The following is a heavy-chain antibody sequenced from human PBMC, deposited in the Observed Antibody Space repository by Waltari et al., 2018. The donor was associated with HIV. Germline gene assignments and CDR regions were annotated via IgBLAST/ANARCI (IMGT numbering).Heavy chain of an antibody. CDR2: ISGYNANT. Sequence: QVHLVQSGAEVKLPGASVRVSCKPSGYIFTNHGVSWVRQAPGQGLEWLGWISGYNANTNYAQRLQGRVTLTTDTSTSTAYMELRSLRSDDTAVYYCARGLGGSYYYGVDVWGQGTTVTVS. CDR3: ARGLGGSYYYGVDV. CDR1: GYIFTNHG. J-gene: IGHJ6*02. V-gene: IGHV1-18*01.